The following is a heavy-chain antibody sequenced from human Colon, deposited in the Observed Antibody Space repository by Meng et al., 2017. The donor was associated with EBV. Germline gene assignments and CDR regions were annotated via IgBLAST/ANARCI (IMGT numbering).Heavy chain of an antibody. D-gene: IGHD1-26*01. CDR1: GGSFSGYY. CDR3: ARGPGGSYYLYYFDY. V-gene: IGHV4-34*01. CDR2: INHSGST. Sequence: GQLQQGGAGPLKPSETLSLTCAVYGGSFSGYYWSWIRQPPEKGLEWIGEINHSGSTNYNPSLKSRVTISVDTSKKQFSLKLSSVTAADTAVYYCARGPGGSYYLYYFDYWGQGTLVTVSS. J-gene: IGHJ4*02.